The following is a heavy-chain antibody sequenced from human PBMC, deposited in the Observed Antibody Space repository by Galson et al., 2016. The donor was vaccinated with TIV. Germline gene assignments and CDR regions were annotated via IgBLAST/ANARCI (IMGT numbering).Heavy chain of an antibody. Sequence: SLRLSCAASGFIFSDYAMNWARQTPGKGLEWISYISRSGGNSFYEESVKGRFTVSRDSLDKSVFLQMNSLRDEDTAVYFCAREQNYALDVWGPGTMDTVSS. V-gene: IGHV3-48*02. CDR1: GFIFSDYA. CDR3: AREQNYALDV. D-gene: IGHD1-7*01. J-gene: IGHJ6*02. CDR2: ISRSGGNS.